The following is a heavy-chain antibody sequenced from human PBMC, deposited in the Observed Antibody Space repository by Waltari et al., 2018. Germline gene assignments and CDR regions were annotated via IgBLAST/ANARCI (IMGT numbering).Heavy chain of an antibody. CDR1: GFTVSGNY. CDR3: ARGLGGIAGSLGF. Sequence: EVQLVESGGSLIQPGGSLRLSCAASGFTVSGNYMSWVRQAPGKGLEWVSSLYSGGSTYYADSVKGRFTISRDNSKNTLYLQMNSLRAEDTAVYYCARGLGGIAGSLGFWGQGTLVTVSS. CDR2: LYSGGST. V-gene: IGHV3-53*01. J-gene: IGHJ4*02. D-gene: IGHD1-20*01.